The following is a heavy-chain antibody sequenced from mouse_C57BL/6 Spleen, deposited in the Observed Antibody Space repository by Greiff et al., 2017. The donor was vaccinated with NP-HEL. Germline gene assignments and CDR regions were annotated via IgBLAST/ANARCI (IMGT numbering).Heavy chain of an antibody. V-gene: IGHV5-6*01. CDR3: ARRRDDPRYFDV. CDR1: GFTFSSYG. D-gene: IGHD2-3*01. Sequence: EVQRVESGGDLVKPGGSLKLSCAASGFTFSSYGMSWVRQTPDKRLEWVATISSGGSYTYYPDSVKGRFTISRDNAKNTLYLQMSSLKSEDTAMYYCARRRDDPRYFDVWGTGTTVTVSS. J-gene: IGHJ1*03. CDR2: ISSGGSYT.